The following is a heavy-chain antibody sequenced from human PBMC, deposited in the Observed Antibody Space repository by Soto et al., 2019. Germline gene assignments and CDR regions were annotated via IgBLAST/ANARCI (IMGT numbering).Heavy chain of an antibody. CDR2: IYSGGST. J-gene: IGHJ4*02. CDR1: GFTVSSNY. Sequence: GGSLRLSCAASGFTVSSNYMSWVRQAPGKGLEWVSVIYSGGSTYYADSVKGRFTISRDNSKNTLYLQMNSLRAEDTAVYYCARVQFSIAAAGYFDYWGQGTLVTVSS. V-gene: IGHV3-66*01. D-gene: IGHD6-13*01. CDR3: ARVQFSIAAAGYFDY.